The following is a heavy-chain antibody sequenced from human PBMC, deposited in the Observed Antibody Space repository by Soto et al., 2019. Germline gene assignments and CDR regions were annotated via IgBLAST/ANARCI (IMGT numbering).Heavy chain of an antibody. CDR2: IYYSGRT. Sequence: SETLSLTCTVSGGSITGYYWIWIRQRPGKGLGWIGYIYYSGRTIYNPTLKSRVSISVDPSKNEFSLKLSSVTAADTAVYYCARARYDSSGYYYFDYWGEGTLVTVSS. CDR1: GGSITGYY. D-gene: IGHD3-22*01. J-gene: IGHJ4*02. CDR3: ARARYDSSGYYYFDY. V-gene: IGHV4-59*01.